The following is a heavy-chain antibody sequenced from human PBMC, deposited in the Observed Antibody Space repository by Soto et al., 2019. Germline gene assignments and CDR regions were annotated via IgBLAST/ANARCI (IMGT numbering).Heavy chain of an antibody. D-gene: IGHD5-18*01. CDR2: ISGSGGST. CDR1: GFTFSSYA. CDR3: AKASVVDTAMGTPYYFDY. J-gene: IGHJ4*02. Sequence: GGSLRLSCAASGFTFSSYAMSWVRQAPGKGLEWVSAISGSGGSTYYADSVKGRFTISRDNSKNTLYLQMNSLRAEDTAVYYCAKASVVDTAMGTPYYFDYWGQGTLVTVSS. V-gene: IGHV3-23*01.